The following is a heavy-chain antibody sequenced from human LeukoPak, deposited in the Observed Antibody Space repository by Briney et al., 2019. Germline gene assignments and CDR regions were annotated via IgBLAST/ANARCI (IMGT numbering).Heavy chain of an antibody. Sequence: SQTLSLTCTVSGGSIGSGSYYWSWIRQPAGKGLEWIGRIYYSGSTYYNPSLKSRVTISVDTSKNQFSLKLSSVTAADTAVYYCAPYYYDSSGYYYWGQGTLVTVSS. D-gene: IGHD3-22*01. V-gene: IGHV4-61*02. CDR2: IYYSGST. J-gene: IGHJ4*02. CDR1: GGSIGSGSYY. CDR3: APYYYDSSGYYY.